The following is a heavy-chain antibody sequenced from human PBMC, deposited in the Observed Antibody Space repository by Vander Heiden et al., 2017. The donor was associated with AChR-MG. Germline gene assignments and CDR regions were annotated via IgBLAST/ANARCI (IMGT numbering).Heavy chain of an antibody. J-gene: IGHJ4*02. CDR3: AGGRTHYYDSIGYQRKHYFDY. Sequence: QVQLQQWGVGLLKPPEILSLTCAVYGGSFRSFYWSWIRQPPGKGLEWVGEINHSGSANYNPSLKSRVTIAVNTSKNQFPLELSAVAAADTAVYCCAGGRTHYYDSIGYQRKHYFDYWGQGNLVTVSS. CDR1: GGSFRSFY. CDR2: INHSGSA. D-gene: IGHD3-22*01. V-gene: IGHV4-34*01.